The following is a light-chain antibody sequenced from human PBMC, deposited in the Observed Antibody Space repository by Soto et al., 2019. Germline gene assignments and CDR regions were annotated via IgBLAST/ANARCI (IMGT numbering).Light chain of an antibody. CDR1: QSISSW. CDR2: DAS. V-gene: IGKV1-5*01. Sequence: DIQMTQSPSTLSASVGDRVTITCRASQSISSWLAWYQQKPGKAPKLLIYDASSLESGVPSRFSGSGSGTEFTLTLSSLQPDDFATYYCQQYNSDRTFGQGTQVDIK. J-gene: IGKJ1*01. CDR3: QQYNSDRT.